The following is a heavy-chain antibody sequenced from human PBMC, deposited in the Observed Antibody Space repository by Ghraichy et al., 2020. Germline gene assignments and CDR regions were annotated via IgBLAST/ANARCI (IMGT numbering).Heavy chain of an antibody. J-gene: IGHJ4*02. CDR3: ARDADDYGDYEALAY. CDR2: ISSSSSTI. Sequence: GGSLRLSCAASGFTFSSYSMNWVRQAPGKGLEWVSYISSSSSTIYYADSVKGRFTISRDNAKNSLYLQMNSLRDEDTAVYYCARDADDYGDYEALAYWGQGTLVTVSS. CDR1: GFTFSSYS. D-gene: IGHD4-17*01. V-gene: IGHV3-48*02.